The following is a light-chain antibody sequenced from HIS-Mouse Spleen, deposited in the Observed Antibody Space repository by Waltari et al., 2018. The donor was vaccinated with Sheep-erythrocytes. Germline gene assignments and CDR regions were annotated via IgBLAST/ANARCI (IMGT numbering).Light chain of an antibody. CDR1: SSEVGGYHY. CDR2: DVS. CDR3: CSYAGSYNHV. J-gene: IGLJ1*01. V-gene: IGLV2-11*01. Sequence: QSALTQPRSVSGSPGQSVTIPCTGTSSEVGGYHYVSWYQQHPGKAPKLMIYDVSKRPSGVPDRFSGSKSGNTASLTISGLQAEDEADYYCCSYAGSYNHVFATGTKVTVL.